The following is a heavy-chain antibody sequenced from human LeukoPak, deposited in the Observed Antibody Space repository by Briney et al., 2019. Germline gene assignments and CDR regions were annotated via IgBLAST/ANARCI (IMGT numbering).Heavy chain of an antibody. J-gene: IGHJ4*02. Sequence: SETLSLTCTVSGGSISSGSYYWSWIRQPAGKGLEWIGRINTTGSTNYNPSLKSRLTISVDTSKNQFSLKLSSVTAADTAVYYCARDRHKLVDIVAGILDYWGQGTLVTVSS. CDR2: INTTGST. CDR3: ARDRHKLVDIVAGILDY. D-gene: IGHD5-12*01. CDR1: GGSISSGSYY. V-gene: IGHV4-61*02.